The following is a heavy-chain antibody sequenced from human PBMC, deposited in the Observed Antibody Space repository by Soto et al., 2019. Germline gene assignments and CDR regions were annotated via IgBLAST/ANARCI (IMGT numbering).Heavy chain of an antibody. V-gene: IGHV1-69*17. CDR2: IAPVVDMA. CDR1: GGTFSKYA. CDR3: ARALVVIPASALYSFDY. D-gene: IGHD2-21*01. Sequence: QVQLVQSGAEVKKPGSSVKVSCKVPGGTFSKYAISWVRQAPGRGLEWVGGIAPVVDMADSAQRFQGRVTITADKSTSTVYMEMRNLRSEDTAVYYCARALVVIPASALYSFDYWGQGTLVTVSS. J-gene: IGHJ4*02.